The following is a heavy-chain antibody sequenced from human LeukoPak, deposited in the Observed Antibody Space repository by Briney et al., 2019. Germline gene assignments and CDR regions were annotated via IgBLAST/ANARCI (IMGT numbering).Heavy chain of an antibody. CDR1: GYTFTGYY. J-gene: IGHJ4*02. CDR2: IIPILGIA. D-gene: IGHD3-16*01. CDR3: ARGSIGDLYDY. V-gene: IGHV1-69*04. Sequence: ASVKVSCKASGYTFTGYYMHWVRQAPGQGLEWMGRIIPILGIANYAQKFQGRVTITADKSTSTAYMELSSLRSEDTAVYYCARGSIGDLYDYWGQGTLVTVSS.